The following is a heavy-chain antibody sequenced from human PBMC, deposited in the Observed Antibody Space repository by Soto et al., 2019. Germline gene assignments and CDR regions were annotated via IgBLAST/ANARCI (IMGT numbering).Heavy chain of an antibody. CDR2: IYYSGST. Sequence: PSETLSLPWTVSGGSISSRSYYWVWIRQPPGKGLEWIGSIYYSGSTYYNPSLKSRVTISVDTSKNQFSLKLSSVTAADTAVYYCARHGLRGWFDPWGQGTLVTVSS. V-gene: IGHV4-39*01. CDR3: ARHGLRGWFDP. CDR1: GGSISSRSYY. D-gene: IGHD5-12*01. J-gene: IGHJ5*02.